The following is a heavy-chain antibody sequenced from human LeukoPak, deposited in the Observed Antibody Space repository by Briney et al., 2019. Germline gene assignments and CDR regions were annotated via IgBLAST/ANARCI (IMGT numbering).Heavy chain of an antibody. CDR3: ARDYSGSWYLTGWFDP. D-gene: IGHD6-13*01. J-gene: IGHJ5*02. V-gene: IGHV1-46*01. Sequence: ASVKVSCKASGYTFTSYYMHWVRQAPGQGLEWMGIINPSGGSTSYAQKFQGRDTMTRDTSTSTVYMELSNLRSEDTAVYYCARDYSGSWYLTGWFDPWGQGTLVTVSS. CDR2: INPSGGST. CDR1: GYTFTSYY.